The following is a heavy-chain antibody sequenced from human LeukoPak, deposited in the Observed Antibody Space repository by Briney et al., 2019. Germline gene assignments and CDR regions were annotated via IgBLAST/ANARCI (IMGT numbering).Heavy chain of an antibody. D-gene: IGHD2-15*01. V-gene: IGHV1-18*04. CDR3: TRDHCSGDNCPSFDY. J-gene: IGHJ4*02. CDR1: GYTFTSFG. Sequence: ASVKVSCKPSGYTFTSFGISWVRQAPGQGLEWMGWIGAYNGDTNYAQRFQGRVTMTTDTSTSTAYMDLRSLRSDDTAVYHCTRDHCSGDNCPSFDYWGQGTLVTVSS. CDR2: IGAYNGDT.